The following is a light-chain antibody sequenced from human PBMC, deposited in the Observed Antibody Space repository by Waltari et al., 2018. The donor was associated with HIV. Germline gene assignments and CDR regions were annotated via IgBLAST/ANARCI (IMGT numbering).Light chain of an antibody. CDR2: TNN. J-gene: IGLJ3*02. Sequence: QSVLTQPPSASGTPGQRVTISCSGSSSNIGINDVSCYQHRPGTAPKLLIFTNNQRPSWVPDRFSASKSGTSASLAISALQSDDEADYYCAAWDGSLRGGVFGGGTKLTV. CDR1: SSNIGIND. V-gene: IGLV1-47*01. CDR3: AAWDGSLRGGV.